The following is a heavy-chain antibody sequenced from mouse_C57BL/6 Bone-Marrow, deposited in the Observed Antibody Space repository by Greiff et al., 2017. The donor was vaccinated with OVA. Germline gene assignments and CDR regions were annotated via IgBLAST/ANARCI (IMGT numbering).Heavy chain of an antibody. V-gene: IGHV1-26*01. CDR2: INPNNGGT. J-gene: IGHJ2*01. Sequence: VQLQQSGPELVKPGASVKISCKASGYTFTDYYMNWVKQSHGKSLEWIGDINPNNGGTSYNQKFKGKATLTVDKSSSTAYMELRSLTSEDSAVYYFARRDYDGREYYFDYWGQGTTLTVSS. D-gene: IGHD2-4*01. CDR1: GYTFTDYY. CDR3: ARRDYDGREYYFDY.